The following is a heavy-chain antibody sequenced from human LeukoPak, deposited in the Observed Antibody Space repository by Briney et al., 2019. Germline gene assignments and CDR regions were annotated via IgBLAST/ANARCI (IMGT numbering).Heavy chain of an antibody. Sequence: SETLALTCTVSGGSISNYYWTWIRQPPGKGLELIGYIYYSGSTNYNYSPSLKSRVSISVDSSKNQFSLKLSSVTAADTAVYYCARGRDGYTDYYGMDVWGQGTTVTVPS. V-gene: IGHV4-59*01. CDR2: IYYSGST. D-gene: IGHD5-24*01. CDR3: ARGRDGYTDYYGMDV. CDR1: GGSISNYY. J-gene: IGHJ6*02.